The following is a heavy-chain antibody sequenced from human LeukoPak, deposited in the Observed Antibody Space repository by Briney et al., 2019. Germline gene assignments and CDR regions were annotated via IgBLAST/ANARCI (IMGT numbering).Heavy chain of an antibody. D-gene: IGHD3-10*01. CDR1: GYSFTNNG. V-gene: IGHV3-33*01. Sequence: PGRSLRLSCVASGYSFTNNGMHWVRQAPGKGLEWVAVIWNDGSKKYHADSVKGRFTISRDNAKNSLYLQMNSLRAEDTAVYYCARGTYGSPRWFDPWGQGTLVTVSS. CDR3: ARGTYGSPRWFDP. CDR2: IWNDGSKK. J-gene: IGHJ5*02.